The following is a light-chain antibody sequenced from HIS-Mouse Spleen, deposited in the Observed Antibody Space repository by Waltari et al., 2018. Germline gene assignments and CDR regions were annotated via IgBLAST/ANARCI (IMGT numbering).Light chain of an antibody. J-gene: IGLJ1*01. CDR1: SRGVGRYNL. Sequence: QSALTQPASVSGSPGQSITISCTGTSRGVGRYNLVSWYQQPPGKAPKLMIYEGSKRPSGVSNRFSGSKSGNTASLTISGLQAEDEADYYCCSYAGSSTYVFGTGTKVTVL. CDR3: CSYAGSSTYV. V-gene: IGLV2-23*01. CDR2: EGS.